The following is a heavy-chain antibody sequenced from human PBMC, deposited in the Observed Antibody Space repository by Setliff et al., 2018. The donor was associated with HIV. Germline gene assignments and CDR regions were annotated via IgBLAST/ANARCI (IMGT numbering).Heavy chain of an antibody. CDR3: ARGPSGRAPAPARAPHYYGLDL. CDR2: ISSSSSYT. J-gene: IGHJ6*01. V-gene: IGHV3-21*01. D-gene: IGHD2-2*01. Sequence: VGSLRLSCAASGFTFSSYSMNWVRQAPGKGLEWVSYISSSSSYTHYADSVKGRFTISRDNVKNSLYLQMNSLRAEDTAVYYCARGPSGRAPAPARAPHYYGLDLWGPGTTVTVSS. CDR1: GFTFSSYS.